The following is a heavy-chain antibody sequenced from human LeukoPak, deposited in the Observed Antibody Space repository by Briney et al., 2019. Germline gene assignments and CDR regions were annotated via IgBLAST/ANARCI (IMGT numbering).Heavy chain of an antibody. CDR3: ARRYYDFWSGYYAFDY. CDR1: GYSFTSYW. Sequence: GASLKISCKGSGYSFTSYWIGWLRPMPGKGLEWMGIIYPGDSDTRYSPSFQGHVTISADKSISSAYLQSSSLKASATAMYYCARRYYDFWSGYYAFDYWGQGTLVTVSS. J-gene: IGHJ4*02. V-gene: IGHV5-51*01. D-gene: IGHD3-3*01. CDR2: IYPGDSDT.